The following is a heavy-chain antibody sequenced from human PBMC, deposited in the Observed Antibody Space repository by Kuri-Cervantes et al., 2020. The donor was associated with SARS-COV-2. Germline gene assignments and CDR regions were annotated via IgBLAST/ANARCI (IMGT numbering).Heavy chain of an antibody. CDR2: IYYSGCT. D-gene: IGHD2-2*01. Sequence: AETLSLTCTVPGGSMSSSSYYWGWIRQPPGKGLEWIGSIYYSGCTYYNPSLKSRVTISVDKSKNQFSLKLSSVPAAATAIYYCASEYSTTTFRPAGNSYNKYFDYWGQGTQVTVSS. J-gene: IGHJ4*02. V-gene: IGHV4-39*01. CDR1: GGSMSSSSYY. CDR3: ASEYSTTTFRPAGNSYNKYFDY.